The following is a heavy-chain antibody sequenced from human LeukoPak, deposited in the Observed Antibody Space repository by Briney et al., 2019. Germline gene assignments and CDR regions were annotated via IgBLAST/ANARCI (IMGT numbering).Heavy chain of an antibody. CDR3: AGLEGSCLYTRIDP. CDR2: IYYSGST. CDR1: GCSFSSYC. Sequence: SETLCLSCAVSGCSFSSYCWEWVRQPPGKGLEWIGHIYYSGSTTYNASLKSRVTMSVDTSKNQISLKLSSVTAADAAAYYCAGLEGSCLYTRIDPGGQGTLVTVSS. J-gene: IGHJ4*02. V-gene: IGHV4-59*08. D-gene: IGHD6-13*01.